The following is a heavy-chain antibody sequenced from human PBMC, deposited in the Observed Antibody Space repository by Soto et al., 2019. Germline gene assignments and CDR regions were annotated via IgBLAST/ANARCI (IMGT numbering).Heavy chain of an antibody. CDR2: ISGSGDST. Sequence: EVQLLESGGGLVQPGGSLRLSCAASGFTFSSYAMRWVRQAPGKGLEWVSAISGSGDSTYYADSVKGRFTTSRDNSKNTLYLQMNTLRAEDTAVYYCARRGSGSYYDHWGQGTLVPVSS. V-gene: IGHV3-23*01. CDR1: GFTFSSYA. CDR3: ARRGSGSYYDH. D-gene: IGHD1-26*01. J-gene: IGHJ4*02.